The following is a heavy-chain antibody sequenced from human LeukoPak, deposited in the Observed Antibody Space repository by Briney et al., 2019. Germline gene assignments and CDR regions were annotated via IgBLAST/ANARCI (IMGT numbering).Heavy chain of an antibody. CDR1: GGSFSGYY. CDR3: ARDLGGGTPYDY. V-gene: IGHV4-4*07. D-gene: IGHD2-15*01. J-gene: IGHJ4*02. CDR2: IYTSGST. Sequence: SETLSLTCAVYGGSFSGYYWSWIRQPAGKGLEWIGRIYTSGSTNYNPSLKSRVTMSVDTSKNQFSLKLSSVTAADTAVYYCARDLGGGTPYDYWGQGTLVTVSS.